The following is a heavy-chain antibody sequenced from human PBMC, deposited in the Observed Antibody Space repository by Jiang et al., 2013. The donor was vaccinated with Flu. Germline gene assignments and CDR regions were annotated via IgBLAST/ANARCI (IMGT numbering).Heavy chain of an antibody. D-gene: IGHD3-10*01. V-gene: IGHV2-70*01. CDR3: ARISSYYGSGRSEGFDY. Sequence: PTQTLTLTCTFSGFSLSTSGMCVSWIRQPPGKALEWLALIDWDDDKYYSTSLKTRLTISKDTSKNQVVLTMTNMDPVDTATYYCARISSYYGSGRSEGFDYWGQGTLVTVSS. CDR1: GFSLSTSGMC. CDR2: IDWDDDK. J-gene: IGHJ4*02.